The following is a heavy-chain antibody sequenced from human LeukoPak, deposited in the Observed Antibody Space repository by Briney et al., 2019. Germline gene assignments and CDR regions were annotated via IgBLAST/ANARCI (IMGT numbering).Heavy chain of an antibody. Sequence: GGSLRLSCAASGFTFSSYSMNWVRQAPGKGLEWVSSISSSSSYIYYADSVKGRFTISRDNAKNSLYLQMNSLRAEDTDVYYCARDLRYYDSRSVWGQGTLVTVSS. CDR3: ARDLRYYDSRSV. V-gene: IGHV3-21*01. CDR1: GFTFSSYS. J-gene: IGHJ4*02. D-gene: IGHD3-22*01. CDR2: ISSSSSYI.